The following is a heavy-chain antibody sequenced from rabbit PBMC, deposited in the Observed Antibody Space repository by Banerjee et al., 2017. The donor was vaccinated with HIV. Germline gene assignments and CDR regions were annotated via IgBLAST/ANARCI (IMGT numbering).Heavy chain of an antibody. CDR3: AGYNGSPSGYVLKL. Sequence: QSLEESGGGLVKPGASLTLTCTASGFSFSSGYDMCWVRQAPGKGLEWIGCIYTAGGGTYYASWAKGRFTISKTSSTTVTLQMTSLTVADTATYFCAGYNGSPSGYVLKLWGPGTLVTVS. V-gene: IGHV1S40*01. CDR1: GFSFSSGYD. D-gene: IGHD1-1*01. J-gene: IGHJ6*01. CDR2: IYTAGGGT.